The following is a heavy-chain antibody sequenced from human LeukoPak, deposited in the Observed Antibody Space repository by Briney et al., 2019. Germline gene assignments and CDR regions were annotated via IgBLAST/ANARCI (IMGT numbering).Heavy chain of an antibody. J-gene: IGHJ5*02. CDR2: IYTSGST. CDR1: GGSISSGSYD. D-gene: IGHD4-17*01. CDR3: ASLRRVTVTNSYNWFDP. Sequence: SETLSLTCTVSGGSISSGSYDWSSIRQPAGKGLDWIGRIYTSGSTNYNPSLKSRVTISVDTSKNQFSLKLSSVTAADTSVYYCASLRRVTVTNSYNWFDPWGQGTLVTVSS. V-gene: IGHV4-61*02.